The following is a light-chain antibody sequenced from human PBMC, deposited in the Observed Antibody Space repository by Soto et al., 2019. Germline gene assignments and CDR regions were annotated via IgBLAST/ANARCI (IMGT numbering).Light chain of an antibody. J-gene: IGKJ1*01. CDR2: GAS. CDR3: QQYYTYST. V-gene: IGKV1-5*01. CDR1: QSISTS. Sequence: DVQMTNSPSTLSSSVRDRVTITCRATQSISTSLAWYQQKPGKAPNLLISGASNLESGVPSRFSGSGSGTEFTLTICSLQPDDFSSYYCQQYYTYSTFGQGTKVDIK.